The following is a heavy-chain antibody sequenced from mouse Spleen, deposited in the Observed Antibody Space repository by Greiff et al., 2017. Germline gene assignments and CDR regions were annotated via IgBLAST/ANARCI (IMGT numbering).Heavy chain of an antibody. CDR3: AREITTATGAMDY. D-gene: IGHD1-2*01. V-gene: IGHV1-85*01. CDR1: GYTFTSYD. Sequence: QVQLKESGPELVKPGASVKLSCKASGYTFTSYDINWVKQRPGQGLEWIGWIYPRDGSTKYNEKFKGKATLTVDTSSSTAYMELHSLTSEDSAVYFCAREITTATGAMDYWGQGTSVTVSS. J-gene: IGHJ4*01. CDR2: IYPRDGST.